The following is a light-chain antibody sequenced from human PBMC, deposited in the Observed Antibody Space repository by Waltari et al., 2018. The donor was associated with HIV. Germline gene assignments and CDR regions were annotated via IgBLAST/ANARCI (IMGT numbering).Light chain of an antibody. Sequence: DIQMTQSPASLSASVGDRVTISCRSGQSIRNYLNWYQQKPGKAPKLLIYAASSLHSCVPSRFCGSASGTDFTLTISSLQPEDFATYYCQQSYDAPYTFGQGTKLEIK. J-gene: IGKJ2*01. V-gene: IGKV1-39*01. CDR2: AAS. CDR1: QSIRNY. CDR3: QQSYDAPYT.